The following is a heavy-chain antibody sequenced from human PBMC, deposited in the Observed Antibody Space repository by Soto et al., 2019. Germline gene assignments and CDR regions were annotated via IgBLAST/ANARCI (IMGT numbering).Heavy chain of an antibody. J-gene: IGHJ4*02. CDR2: SITILGIA. CDR1: GVTFSSST. V-gene: IGHV1-69*02. CDR3: ARSWSGGSWFDY. Sequence: QVQMVQSGAEVKKPGSSVKVSCKAYGVTFSSSTISWVRQAPGQGLEWMGRSITILGIANYAQKIQGRVTITADKSKSTAYMELSSLRSEDTAVYYCARSWSGGSWFDYWGQGTLVTVSS. D-gene: IGHD6-13*01.